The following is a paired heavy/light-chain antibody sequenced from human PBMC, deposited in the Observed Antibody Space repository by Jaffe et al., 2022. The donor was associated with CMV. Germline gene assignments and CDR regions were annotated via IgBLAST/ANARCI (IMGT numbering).Light chain of an antibody. Sequence: DIVMTQSPLSLPVTPGEPASISCRSSQSLLQNGYNYLDWYLQKPGQSPQLLISLRSNRASGVPDRFSGSGSGTDFTLKISRVEAEDVGVYYCMQALQTPVTFGGGTKVEIK. J-gene: IGKJ4*01. V-gene: IGKV2-28*01. CDR3: MQALQTPVT. CDR1: QSLLQNGYNY. CDR2: LRS.
Heavy chain of an antibody. CDR2: IYWNDEN. D-gene: IGHD3-16*01. V-gene: IGHV2-5*01. J-gene: IGHJ6*02. Sequence: QITLKESGPTLVKPTQTLTLTCSFSGFSLSTSGEGVGWIRQPPGKALEWLALIYWNDENHYSPSLKSRLTITKDTSKNQVVLTMTNMGPVDTATYYCAHSRRDVTIWGRTPSYGMDVWGQGTTVTVTS. CDR3: AHSRRDVTIWGRTPSYGMDV. CDR1: GFSLSTSGEG.